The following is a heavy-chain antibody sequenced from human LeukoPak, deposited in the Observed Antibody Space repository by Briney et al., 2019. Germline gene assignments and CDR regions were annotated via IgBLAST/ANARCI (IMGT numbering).Heavy chain of an antibody. CDR1: GYSISRGYY. Sequence: SETLSLTCTVSGYSISRGYYWAWIRQPPGKGLEWIGSIHHSGIIFYNPSLKSRVTISMDTSKNQFSLKLSSVTAADTAVYYCARGPMVRGVIIGARPNWFDPWGQGTLVTVSS. V-gene: IGHV4-38-2*02. CDR2: IHHSGII. CDR3: ARGPMVRGVIIGARPNWFDP. J-gene: IGHJ5*02. D-gene: IGHD3-10*01.